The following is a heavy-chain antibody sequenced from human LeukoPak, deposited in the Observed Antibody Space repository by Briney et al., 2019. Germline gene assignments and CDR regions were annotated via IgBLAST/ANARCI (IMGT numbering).Heavy chain of an antibody. CDR1: GGSISSSNW. CDR3: AREGPGGSSALDY. Sequence: SGTLSLTCAVSGGSISSSNWWSWVRQPPGKGLEWIGEIYHSGSTNYNPSLKSRVTISVDKSKNQFSLKLSSVTAADTAVYYCAREGPGGSSALDYWGQGTLVTVSS. V-gene: IGHV4-4*02. J-gene: IGHJ4*02. D-gene: IGHD6-6*01. CDR2: IYHSGST.